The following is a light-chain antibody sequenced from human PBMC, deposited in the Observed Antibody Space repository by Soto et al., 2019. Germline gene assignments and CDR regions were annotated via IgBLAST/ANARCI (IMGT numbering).Light chain of an antibody. J-gene: IGKJ5*01. V-gene: IGKV3-20*01. CDR1: QSVSRR. CDR2: GAS. CDR3: QHYGETPIT. Sequence: VLTQSQGTLSLSPGGRATLSCRASQSVSRRLAWYQHRPGQSPRLLISGASMRASGVPVRFSGSGSGTDFTLTISRLEPEDFAVYYCQHYGETPITFGLGTRL.